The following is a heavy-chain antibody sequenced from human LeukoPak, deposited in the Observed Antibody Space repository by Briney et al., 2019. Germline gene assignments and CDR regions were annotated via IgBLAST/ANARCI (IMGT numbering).Heavy chain of an antibody. CDR1: GGSISSGSYY. Sequence: SETLSLTCTVSGGSISSGSYYWGWIRQPPGKGLEWIGNNSGSTYYSPSLKSRVSISVDTSKNQFSLKLTSVTAADTAVYYCARAPEYGLYYFDYWGQGTLVTVSS. V-gene: IGHV4-39*07. J-gene: IGHJ4*02. CDR2: NSGST. CDR3: ARAPEYGLYYFDY. D-gene: IGHD1-14*01.